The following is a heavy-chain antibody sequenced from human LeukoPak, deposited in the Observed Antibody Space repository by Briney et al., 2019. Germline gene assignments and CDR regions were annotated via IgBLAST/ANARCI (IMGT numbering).Heavy chain of an antibody. CDR1: GASINSYY. D-gene: IGHD1-1*01. J-gene: IGHJ4*01. V-gene: IGHV4-59*01. CDR2: VYHSGST. Sequence: PSESPSLTCTVSGASINSYYWSWIRQPPGEGLEWIGYVYHSGSTNYNSSLKSRVTISLDTSKTQFSLRLSSVTAADTAVYYCASQLGGTTFHWGPGDLGTVSS. CDR3: ASQLGGTTFH.